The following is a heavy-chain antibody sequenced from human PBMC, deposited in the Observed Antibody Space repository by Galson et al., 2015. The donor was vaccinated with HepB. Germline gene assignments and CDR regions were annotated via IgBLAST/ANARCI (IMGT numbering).Heavy chain of an antibody. D-gene: IGHD3-22*01. V-gene: IGHV3-53*01. Sequence: SLRLSCAASGFTVSNTYMNWVRQAPGKGLEWVSRIYSGGTTKYVDSVKGRFTISRDNSKNTLYLQMDSLRAEDTAVYDCARGTYYYDSSGNYPLIFDHWGQGTLVTISS. CDR2: IYSGGTT. CDR3: ARGTYYYDSSGNYPLIFDH. J-gene: IGHJ4*02. CDR1: GFTVSNTY.